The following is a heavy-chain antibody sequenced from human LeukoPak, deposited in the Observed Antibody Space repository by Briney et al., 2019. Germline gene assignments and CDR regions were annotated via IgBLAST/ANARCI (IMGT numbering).Heavy chain of an antibody. Sequence: GGSLRLSCAASGFTFSSYAMSWVRQAPGKGLEWVSPISGSGSSTYYADSVKGRFTISRDNSKNTLYLQMNSLRAEDRAVYYCAKGVAVASPYYFDYWGQGTLVTVSS. CDR2: ISGSGSST. CDR1: GFTFSSYA. CDR3: AKGVAVASPYYFDY. V-gene: IGHV3-23*01. D-gene: IGHD6-19*01. J-gene: IGHJ4*02.